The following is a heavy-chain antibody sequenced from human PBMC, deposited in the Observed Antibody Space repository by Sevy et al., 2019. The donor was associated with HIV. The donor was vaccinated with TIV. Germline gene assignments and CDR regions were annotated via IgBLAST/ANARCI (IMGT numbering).Heavy chain of an antibody. Sequence: GGSLRLSCAASGFIFKSYEMNWVRQAPGKGLEWVSYISNSGSTIFFSDSVKGRFTISRDNPKNSVYLQMNSLRAEDTAVYYCARDLPPSATTVAHFDYWGRGTLVTVSS. CDR3: ARDLPPSATTVAHFDY. D-gene: IGHD4-17*01. J-gene: IGHJ4*02. CDR2: ISNSGSTI. CDR1: GFIFKSYE. V-gene: IGHV3-48*03.